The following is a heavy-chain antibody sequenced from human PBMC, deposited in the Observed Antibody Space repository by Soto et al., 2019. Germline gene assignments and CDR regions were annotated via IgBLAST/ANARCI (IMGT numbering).Heavy chain of an antibody. CDR3: AGEWFLSYGPY. CDR2: ISGSGSST. CDR1: GFTLSSYA. D-gene: IGHD4-17*01. J-gene: IGHJ4*02. V-gene: IGHV3-23*01. Sequence: GGSLRLSCAASGFTLSSYAMSWVRQAPGKGLEWVSVISGSGSSTYYADSVKGRFTISRDNSKNTLYLQMNSLRAEDTAVYYCAGEWFLSYGPYWGQGTLVTV.